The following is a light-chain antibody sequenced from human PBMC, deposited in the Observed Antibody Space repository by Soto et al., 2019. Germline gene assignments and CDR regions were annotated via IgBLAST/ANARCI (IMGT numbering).Light chain of an antibody. CDR3: QQYDYSRS. CDR1: QNVSVS. CDR2: DVS. V-gene: IGKV1-5*01. J-gene: IGKJ1*01. Sequence: DIQMTQSPSFLSASVGDRVTITCRASQNVSVSLAWYQHKPGEAPKLLIYDVSNLETGVPSRFSGSGSGTEFSLTIRSLQPDDFATYYCQQYDYSRSFGQGTKVDI.